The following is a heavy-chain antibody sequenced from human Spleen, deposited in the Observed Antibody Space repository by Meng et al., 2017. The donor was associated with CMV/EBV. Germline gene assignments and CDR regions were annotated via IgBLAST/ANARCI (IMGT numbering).Heavy chain of an antibody. CDR1: GGSVSSRTYY. CDR2: IFHSGST. D-gene: IGHD2-2*02. Sequence: SETLSLTCTVSGGSVSSRTYYWSWIRQPPGKGLEWIGYIFHSGSTDYNPSLRTGVTISVDTSKNQFSLKLYSVTAADTAVYYCARTLVVPDAIRLLSRGSPYYTTHYYYGMDVWGQGTTVTVSS. V-gene: IGHV4-61*01. CDR3: ARTLVVPDAIRLLSRGSPYYTTHYYYGMDV. J-gene: IGHJ6*02.